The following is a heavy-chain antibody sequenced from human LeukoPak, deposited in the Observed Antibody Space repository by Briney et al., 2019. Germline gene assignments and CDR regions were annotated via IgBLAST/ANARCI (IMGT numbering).Heavy chain of an antibody. CDR3: ARKAGGYSYGPLDY. J-gene: IGHJ4*02. CDR2: INSDGSST. V-gene: IGHV3-74*01. CDR1: GFTFSSYW. Sequence: PGGSLRLSCAASGFTFSSYWMHWVRQAPGKGLVWVSRINSDGSSTSYADSVKGRFTISRDNAKNTLYPQMNSLRGEDTAVYYCARKAGGYSYGPLDYWGQGTLVTVSS. D-gene: IGHD5-18*01.